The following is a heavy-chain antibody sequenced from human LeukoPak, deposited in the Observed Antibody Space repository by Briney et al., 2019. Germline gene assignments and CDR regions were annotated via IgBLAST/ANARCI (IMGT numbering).Heavy chain of an antibody. CDR2: ISWNSGSI. J-gene: IGHJ4*02. CDR3: AKEDRGITIFGVVPFDY. V-gene: IGHV3-9*01. Sequence: PGGSLRLSCAASGFTFDDYAVHWVRQAPGKGLEWVSGISWNSGSIGYADSVKGRFTISRDNSKNTLYLQMNSLRAEDTAVYYCAKEDRGITIFGVVPFDYWGQGTLVTVSS. CDR1: GFTFDDYA. D-gene: IGHD3-3*01.